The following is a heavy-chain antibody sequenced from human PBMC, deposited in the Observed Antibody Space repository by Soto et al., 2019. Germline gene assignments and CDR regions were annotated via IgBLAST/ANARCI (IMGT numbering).Heavy chain of an antibody. J-gene: IGHJ3*02. CDR2: IIPIFGTA. Sequence: ASVKVSCKASGGTFSSYAISWVRQAPGQGLEWMGGIIPIFGTANYAQKFQGRVTITADESTSTAYMELSSLRSEDTAVYYCARAAPLHIVVVTAIRHAFDIWGQGTMVTVSS. D-gene: IGHD2-21*02. CDR3: ARAAPLHIVVVTAIRHAFDI. CDR1: GGTFSSYA. V-gene: IGHV1-69*13.